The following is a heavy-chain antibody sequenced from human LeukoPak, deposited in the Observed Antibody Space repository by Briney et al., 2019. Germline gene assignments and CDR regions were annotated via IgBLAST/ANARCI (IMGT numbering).Heavy chain of an antibody. CDR2: INPNSGGT. Sequence: ASVKVSCKASGYTFTGYYMHWVRQAPGQGLEWMGRINPNSGGTNYAQKFQGRVTMTRDTSISTAYMELSRLRSDDTAVYYCARDLGYSYGLVDAFDIWGQGTVVTVSS. CDR1: GYTFTGYY. V-gene: IGHV1-2*06. CDR3: ARDLGYSYGLVDAFDI. J-gene: IGHJ3*02. D-gene: IGHD5-18*01.